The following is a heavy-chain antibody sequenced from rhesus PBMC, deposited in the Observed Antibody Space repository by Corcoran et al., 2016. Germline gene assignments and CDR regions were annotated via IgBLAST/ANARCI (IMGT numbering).Heavy chain of an antibody. CDR3: TRDVAVAFDV. V-gene: IGHV3-136*01. Sequence: EVQLVESGGGLVQPGGSLRLSCSALGFPFSRYDRSGVRQARGKGREWVSYISYTGKTIYYAESVKGRFTISRDNAKNSLSLQMSSLRAEDTAVYYCTRDVAVAFDVWGPGVLVTVSS. CDR1: GFPFSRYD. J-gene: IGHJ5-1*01. D-gene: IGHD6-37*01. CDR2: ISYTGKTI.